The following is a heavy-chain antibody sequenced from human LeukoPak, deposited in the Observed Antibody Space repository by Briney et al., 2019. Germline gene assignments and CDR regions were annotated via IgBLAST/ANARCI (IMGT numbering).Heavy chain of an antibody. V-gene: IGHV3-9*01. J-gene: IGHJ4*02. CDR2: ISWNSGSI. CDR1: GFTFDDYA. Sequence: GGSLRLSCAASGFTFDDYAMHWVRQAPGKGLEWVSGISWNSGSIGYADSVKGRFTISRDNSKNTLYLQMNSLRAEDTAVYYCAKEKATPFDYWGQGTLVTVS. CDR3: AKEKATPFDY. D-gene: IGHD5-12*01.